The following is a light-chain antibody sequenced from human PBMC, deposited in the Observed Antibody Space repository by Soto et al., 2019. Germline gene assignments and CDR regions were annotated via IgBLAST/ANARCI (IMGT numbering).Light chain of an antibody. CDR2: DVI. J-gene: IGLJ1*01. Sequence: QSALTQPASVSGSPGQSITISCTGTNSDVGGYNYVSWYQQYPGEAPKLMIYDVINRPSGVSNRFSGSKSGNTASLTISGLQAEDEAYYYCCSYRTNSPYVFGTGTKLTVL. V-gene: IGLV2-14*01. CDR3: CSYRTNSPYV. CDR1: NSDVGGYNY.